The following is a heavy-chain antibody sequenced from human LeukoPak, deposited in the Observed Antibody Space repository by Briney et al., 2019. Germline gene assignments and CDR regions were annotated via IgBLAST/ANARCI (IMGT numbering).Heavy chain of an antibody. J-gene: IGHJ5*02. Sequence: GSSVKVSCKASGGTFSSYAISWVRQAPGQGLEWMGGIIPIFGTANYAQKFQGRVTITTDESTSTAYMELSSLRSEDTAVYYCARDPRSSPFWSGGNWFDPWGQGTLVTVSS. CDR3: ARDPRSSPFWSGGNWFDP. CDR1: GGTFSSYA. D-gene: IGHD3-3*01. CDR2: IIPIFGTA. V-gene: IGHV1-69*05.